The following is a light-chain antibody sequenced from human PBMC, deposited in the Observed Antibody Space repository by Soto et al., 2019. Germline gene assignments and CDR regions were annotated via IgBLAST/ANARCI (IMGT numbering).Light chain of an antibody. CDR2: AAS. Sequence: DIQMTQSPSSLSASVGDRVTITSRASQGISNYLAWYQQKPGKVPKLLIYAASTLQSGVPSRFSGSGSGTDFTRTISSLQPEDVATYYCQNYNSAPRGLTFGGGTKVEIK. CDR3: QNYNSAPRGLT. J-gene: IGKJ4*01. CDR1: QGISNY. V-gene: IGKV1-27*01.